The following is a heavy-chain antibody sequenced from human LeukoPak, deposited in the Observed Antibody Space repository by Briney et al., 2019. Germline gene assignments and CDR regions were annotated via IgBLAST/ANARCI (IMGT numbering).Heavy chain of an antibody. CDR2: IYYSGST. D-gene: IGHD3-16*01. V-gene: IGHV4-39*01. CDR3: ARELRLVESLGGGY. Sequence: SETLSLTCTVSGGSISSSSYYWGWIRQPPGEGLEWIGTIYYSGSTYYAPSLRSRVTMSVDTSKNQFSLKLSSVTAADTAVYYCARELRLVESLGGGYWGQGTLVTVSS. CDR1: GGSISSSSYY. J-gene: IGHJ4*02.